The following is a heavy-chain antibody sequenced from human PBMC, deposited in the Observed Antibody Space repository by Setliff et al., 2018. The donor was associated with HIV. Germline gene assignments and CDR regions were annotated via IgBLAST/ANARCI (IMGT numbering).Heavy chain of an antibody. CDR3: AKDVSVRGSGFKGASDL. D-gene: IGHD6-19*01. CDR2: FTGGYA. J-gene: IGHJ3*01. CDR1: GVTLDTSD. Sequence: GGSLRLSCEVSGVTLDTSDIHWVRQAPGMGFEWVSSFTGGYAYYADSVKGRFSISRDNFKNILYLQMNSLRVDDTAIYYCAKDVSVRGSGFKGASDLWGQGTRVTVS. V-gene: IGHV3-23*01.